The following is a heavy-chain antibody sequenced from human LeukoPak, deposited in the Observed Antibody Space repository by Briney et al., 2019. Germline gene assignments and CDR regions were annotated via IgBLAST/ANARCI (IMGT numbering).Heavy chain of an antibody. D-gene: IGHD3-22*01. Sequence: PSETLSLTCTVSGGSISSSSYYWGWIRQPPGKGLEWIGSIYYSGSTYYNPSLKSRVTISVDTSKNQFSLKLSSVTAADTAVYYCAIDSYYYDSSGYYGLDYWGQGTLVTVSS. J-gene: IGHJ4*02. V-gene: IGHV4-39*01. CDR2: IYYSGST. CDR1: GGSISSSSYY. CDR3: AIDSYYYDSSGYYGLDY.